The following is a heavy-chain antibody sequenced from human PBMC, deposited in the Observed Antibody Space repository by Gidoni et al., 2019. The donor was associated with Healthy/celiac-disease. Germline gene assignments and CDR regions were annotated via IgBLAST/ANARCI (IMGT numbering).Heavy chain of an antibody. Sequence: EVQLVESGGGLVQPGRSLRLSCAASGFTFDDYAMHWVRQAPGKGLEWVSGISWNSGSIGYADSVKGRFTISRDNAKNSLYLQMNSLRAEDTALYYCAKDMVGYCSSTSCYADYWGQGTLVTVSS. J-gene: IGHJ4*02. CDR1: GFTFDDYA. V-gene: IGHV3-9*01. D-gene: IGHD2-2*01. CDR2: ISWNSGSI. CDR3: AKDMVGYCSSTSCYADY.